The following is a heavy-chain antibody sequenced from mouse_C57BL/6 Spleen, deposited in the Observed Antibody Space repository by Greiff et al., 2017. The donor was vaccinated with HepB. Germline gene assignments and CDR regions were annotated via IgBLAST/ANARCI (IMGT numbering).Heavy chain of an antibody. CDR2: IDPSDSET. V-gene: IGHV1-52*01. Sequence: VQLQQPGAELVRPGSSVKLSCKASGYTFTSYWMHWVKQRPIQGLEWIGNIDPSDSETHYNQKFKDKATLTVDKSSSTAYMQLSSLTSEDSAVYYCASNGTEGAWFAYWGQGTLVTVSA. J-gene: IGHJ3*01. CDR1: GYTFTSYW. CDR3: ASNGTEGAWFAY. D-gene: IGHD4-1*01.